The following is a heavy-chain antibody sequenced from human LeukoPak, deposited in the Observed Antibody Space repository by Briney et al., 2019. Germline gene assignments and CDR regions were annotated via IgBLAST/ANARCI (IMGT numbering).Heavy chain of an antibody. CDR1: GFTFSSYA. Sequence: GGSLRLSCAASGFTFSSYAMSWVRQAPGKGLEWVSGFSGGDGSTSYADPVKGRFTISRDNSKNTLYLQMNSLRAEDTAVYYCAKGKVVPATIYDYWGQGTLVTVSS. CDR2: FSGGDGST. J-gene: IGHJ4*02. D-gene: IGHD2-2*02. CDR3: AKGKVVPATIYDY. V-gene: IGHV3-23*01.